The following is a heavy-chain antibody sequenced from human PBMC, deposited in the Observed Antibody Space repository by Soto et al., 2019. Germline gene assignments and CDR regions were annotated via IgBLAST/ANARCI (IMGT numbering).Heavy chain of an antibody. V-gene: IGHV4-59*01. CDR2: IYYSGST. Sequence: SETLSLTCTVSGGSISSYYWSWIRQPPGKGLEWIGYIYYSGSTNYNPSLKSRVTISVDTSKNQFSLKLSSVTAADTAVYYCARYCSGGSCYTGRDAFDIWGQGTMVTVS. CDR1: GGSISSYY. CDR3: ARYCSGGSCYTGRDAFDI. D-gene: IGHD2-15*01. J-gene: IGHJ3*02.